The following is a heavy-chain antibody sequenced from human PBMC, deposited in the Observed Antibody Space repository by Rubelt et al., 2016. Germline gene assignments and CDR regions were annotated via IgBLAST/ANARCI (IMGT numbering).Heavy chain of an antibody. CDR2: IVVGSGNT. CDR1: GFTFTSSA. J-gene: IGHJ6*02. CDR3: AADSGYGPSMDV. V-gene: IGHV1-58*01. D-gene: IGHD5-12*01. Sequence: QMQLVQSGPEVKKPGTSVKVSCKASGFTFTSSAVQWVRQARGQRLEWIGWIVVGSGNTNYERKFQERVTITRDMSTSTAYMELSSLRSEDTAVYYCAADSGYGPSMDVWGQGTTVTVSS.